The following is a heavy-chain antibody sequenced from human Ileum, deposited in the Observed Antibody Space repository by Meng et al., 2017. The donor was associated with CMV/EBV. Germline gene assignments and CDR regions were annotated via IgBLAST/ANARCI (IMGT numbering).Heavy chain of an antibody. Sequence: QVQLQESRPGLVKPSQTLSLTCTVSGGSISSADYYWNWIRQPAGKGLEWIGRVYIGGTTNYNPSLKSRVTISVHATQKQFSLRLTSVTAADSAVYFCARDLTNKWFYYWGQGTLVTVSS. V-gene: IGHV4-61*02. D-gene: IGHD1-26*01. CDR1: GGSISSADYY. J-gene: IGHJ4*02. CDR3: ARDLTNKWFYY. CDR2: VYIGGTT.